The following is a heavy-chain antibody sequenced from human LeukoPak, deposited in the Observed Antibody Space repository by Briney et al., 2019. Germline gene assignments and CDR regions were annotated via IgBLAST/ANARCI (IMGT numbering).Heavy chain of an antibody. D-gene: IGHD5-12*01. V-gene: IGHV3-30*18. Sequence: GGSLRLSCAASGFTFSSYGMHWVRQAPGKGLEWVAVISYDGSNKYYADSVKGRFTISRDNSKNTLYLQMNSLRAEDTAVYYCAKDLEESGYDPVYYYYYGMDVWGQGTTVTVSS. CDR2: ISYDGSNK. J-gene: IGHJ6*02. CDR1: GFTFSSYG. CDR3: AKDLEESGYDPVYYYYYGMDV.